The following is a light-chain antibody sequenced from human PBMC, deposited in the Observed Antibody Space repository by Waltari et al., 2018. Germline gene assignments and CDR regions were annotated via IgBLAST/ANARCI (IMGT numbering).Light chain of an antibody. CDR1: SSDVGGYNY. Sequence: QSALTQPRSVSGSPGQSVTISCTGTSSDVGGYNYVSWYQQHPGKAPKLVIDDVSKRPSGVPDRFSGSKSANTASLTISGLQAEDEADYYCCSYAGSYTLEVFGGGTKLTVL. V-gene: IGLV2-11*01. CDR2: DVS. J-gene: IGLJ3*02. CDR3: CSYAGSYTLEV.